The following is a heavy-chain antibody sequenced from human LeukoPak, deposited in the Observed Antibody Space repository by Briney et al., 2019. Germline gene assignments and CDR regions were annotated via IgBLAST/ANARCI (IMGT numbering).Heavy chain of an antibody. D-gene: IGHD5-18*01. CDR2: ISSTSSYI. J-gene: IGHJ5*02. Sequence: PGGSLRLSCAASGFTFSSYGMHWVRQAPGEGLEWVSTISSTSSYIYSADSLKGRFTISRDNAKNSLSLQMSTLRAEDTAVYYCARGQLWQTGWFDPWGQGTLVTVSS. CDR3: ARGQLWQTGWFDP. V-gene: IGHV3-21*01. CDR1: GFTFSSYG.